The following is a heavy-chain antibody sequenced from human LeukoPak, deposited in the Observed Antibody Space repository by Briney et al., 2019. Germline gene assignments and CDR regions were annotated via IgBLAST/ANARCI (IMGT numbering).Heavy chain of an antibody. Sequence: PGGSLRLSCAASGFTFSSYSMNWVRQAPGKGLEWVSSISSSSGYIYYADSVKGRFTISRDNAKNSLYLQMNSLRAEDTAVYYCARDGAGIFQSKYYFDYWGQGTLVTVSS. CDR2: ISSSSGYI. D-gene: IGHD3-3*01. CDR1: GFTFSSYS. CDR3: ARDGAGIFQSKYYFDY. J-gene: IGHJ4*02. V-gene: IGHV3-21*01.